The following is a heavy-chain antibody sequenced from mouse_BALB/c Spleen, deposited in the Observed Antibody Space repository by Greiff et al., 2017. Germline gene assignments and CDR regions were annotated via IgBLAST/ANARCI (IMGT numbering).Heavy chain of an antibody. CDR1: GFTFSSYT. J-gene: IGHJ1*01. D-gene: IGHD1-1*02. V-gene: IGHV5-12-2*01. CDR2: ISNGGGST. CDR3: ARHGNWYFDV. Sequence: EVKLEESGGGLVQPGGSLKLSCAASGFTFSSYTMSWVRQTPEKRLEWVAYISNGGGSTYYPDTVKGRFTISRDNAKNTLYLQMSSLKSEDTAMYYCARHGNWYFDVWGAGTTVTVSS.